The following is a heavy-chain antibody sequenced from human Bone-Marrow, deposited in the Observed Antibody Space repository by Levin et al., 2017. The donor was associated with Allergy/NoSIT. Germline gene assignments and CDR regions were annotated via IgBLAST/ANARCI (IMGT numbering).Heavy chain of an antibody. Sequence: SETLSLTCSVSGGSTTSDKYYWGWVRQPAGKGLEWIGRIYASGSTNYNPSLTDRVTISLDTSRNQFSLELTSLTAADTAIYYCARDTGAKLFFDYWGQGIPVIV. D-gene: IGHD4-17*01. J-gene: IGHJ4*02. CDR3: ARDTGAKLFFDY. CDR2: IYASGST. V-gene: IGHV4-61*02. CDR1: GGSTTSDKYY.